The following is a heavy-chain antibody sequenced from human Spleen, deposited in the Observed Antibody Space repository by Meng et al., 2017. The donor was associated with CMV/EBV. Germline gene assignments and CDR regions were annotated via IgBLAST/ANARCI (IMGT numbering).Heavy chain of an antibody. CDR1: GFSLSTRGVG. V-gene: IGHV2-5*01. CDR3: AHILQGALSAAGTSLYFDS. Sequence: SGPTLVKPTQTLTLTCTFPGFSLSTRGVGVGWIRQPPGKALEWLALIYWSDDRRCSPSLKSRLTITKDTSKNQVVLTMTNMDPVDTATYYCAHILQGALSAAGTSLYFDSWGQGTLVTVSS. CDR2: IYWSDDR. D-gene: IGHD6-13*01. J-gene: IGHJ4*02.